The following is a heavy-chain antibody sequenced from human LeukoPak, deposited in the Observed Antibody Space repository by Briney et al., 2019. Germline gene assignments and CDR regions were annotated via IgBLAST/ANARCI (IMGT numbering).Heavy chain of an antibody. V-gene: IGHV3-23*01. Sequence: PGGSLTLSRAASGFSFSNYGMSWFRQAPGKGLEWVSTINTRADETHYADSVRGRFTIFRDNSKSTLALHMSNLRVEDTAVYYCERDPSDYEWQRGWYRDFWGRGSQVTVSS. CDR2: INTRADET. CDR3: ERDPSDYEWQRGWYRDF. J-gene: IGHJ4*01. CDR1: GFSFSNYG. D-gene: IGHD6-19*01.